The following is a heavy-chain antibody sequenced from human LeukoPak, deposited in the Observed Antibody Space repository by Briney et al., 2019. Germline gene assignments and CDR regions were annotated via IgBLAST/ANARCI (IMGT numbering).Heavy chain of an antibody. V-gene: IGHV1-2*02. D-gene: IGHD3-16*02. CDR2: INPNSGGT. CDR3: ARQPVYYDYVWGSYRYDAFDI. CDR1: GYTFTGYY. J-gene: IGHJ3*02. Sequence: ASVKVSCKASGYTFTGYYMHWVRQAPGQGLEWMGWINPNSGGTNYAQKFQGRVTMTTDTSTSTAYMELRSLRSDDTAVYYCARQPVYYDYVWGSYRYDAFDIWGQGTMVTVSS.